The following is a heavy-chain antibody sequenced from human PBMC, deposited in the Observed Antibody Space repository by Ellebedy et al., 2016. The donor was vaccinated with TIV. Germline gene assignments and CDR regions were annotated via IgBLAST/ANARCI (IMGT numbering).Heavy chain of an antibody. D-gene: IGHD5-24*01. CDR3: ARAPQSQPAYYYYYGMDV. CDR1: GYTFTSYG. V-gene: IGHV1-18*01. CDR2: ISAYNGNT. Sequence: ASVKVSXKASGYTFTSYGISWVRQAPGQGLEWMGWISAYNGNTNYAQKLQGRVTMTTDTSTSTAYMELRSLRSDDTAVYYCARAPQSQPAYYYYYGMDVWGQGTTVTVSS. J-gene: IGHJ6*02.